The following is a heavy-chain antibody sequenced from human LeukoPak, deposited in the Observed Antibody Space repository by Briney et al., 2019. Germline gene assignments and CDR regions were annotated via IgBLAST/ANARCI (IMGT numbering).Heavy chain of an antibody. V-gene: IGHV1-69*13. D-gene: IGHD6-13*01. CDR2: IIPIFGTA. Sequence: SVKVSCKASGYTFTSFGISWVRQAPGQGLEWMGGIIPIFGTANYAQKFQGRVTITADESTSTAYMELSSLRSEDTAVYYCANRIARDSSSWSDFDYWGQGTLVTVSS. CDR1: GYTFTSFG. CDR3: ANRIARDSSSWSDFDY. J-gene: IGHJ4*02.